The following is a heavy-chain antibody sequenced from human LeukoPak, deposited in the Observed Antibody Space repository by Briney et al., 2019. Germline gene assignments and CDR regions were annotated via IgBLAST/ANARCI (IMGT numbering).Heavy chain of an antibody. CDR1: GFTFSSYA. CDR3: AKPTDSSGYPLDFDY. J-gene: IGHJ4*02. V-gene: IGHV3-23*01. Sequence: GGSLRLSCAASGFTFSSYAMSWVRQAPGKGLEWVSAISGSGGSTYYADSVKGRFTISRDNSKYTLYLQMNSLRAEDTAVYYCAKPTDSSGYPLDFDYWGQGTLVTVSS. D-gene: IGHD6-19*01. CDR2: ISGSGGST.